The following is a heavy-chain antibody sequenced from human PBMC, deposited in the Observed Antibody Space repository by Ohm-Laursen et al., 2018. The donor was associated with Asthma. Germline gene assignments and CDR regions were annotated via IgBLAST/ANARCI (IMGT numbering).Heavy chain of an antibody. V-gene: IGHV4-34*01. CDR1: GGSFSGYY. Sequence: SDTLSLTWSVYGGSFSGYYWSWIRQPPGKGLEWIGEINHSGSTNYNPSPKSRVTISVDTSKNQFSLKLSSVTAADTAVYYCARELMVGATSWYYGMDVWGQGTTVTVSS. J-gene: IGHJ6*02. CDR2: INHSGST. CDR3: ARELMVGATSWYYGMDV. D-gene: IGHD1-26*01.